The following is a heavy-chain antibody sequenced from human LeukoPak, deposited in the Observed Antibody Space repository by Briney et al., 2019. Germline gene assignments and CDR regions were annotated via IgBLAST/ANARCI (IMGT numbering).Heavy chain of an antibody. Sequence: GRTLRLSCAASGFTFSSYAMSWDSQAPGMGLEWVSAISGSGGSTYYADSVKGRFTISRDNSKSTLYLQMNSLRAEDTAVYYCAKDTIRNYCTSTSCYVVYWGQGTLVTVSS. CDR1: GFTFSSYA. V-gene: IGHV3-23*01. CDR2: ISGSGGST. D-gene: IGHD2-2*01. J-gene: IGHJ4*02. CDR3: AKDTIRNYCTSTSCYVVY.